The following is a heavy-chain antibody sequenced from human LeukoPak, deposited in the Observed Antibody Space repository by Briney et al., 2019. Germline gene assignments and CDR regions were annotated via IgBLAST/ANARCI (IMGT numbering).Heavy chain of an antibody. D-gene: IGHD5-12*01. CDR1: GFTFSSYA. Sequence: NPGGSLRLSCAASGFTFSSYAMSWVRQAPGKGLEWVSSISSSSTYIYYADSVKGRFTISRDNAKNSLYLQMNSLRAEDTAVYYCARGNSDYDNDYWGQGTLVTVSS. CDR3: ARGNSDYDNDY. V-gene: IGHV3-21*01. J-gene: IGHJ4*02. CDR2: ISSSSTYI.